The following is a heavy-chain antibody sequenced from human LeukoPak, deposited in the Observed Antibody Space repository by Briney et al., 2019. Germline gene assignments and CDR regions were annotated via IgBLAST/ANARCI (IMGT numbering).Heavy chain of an antibody. J-gene: IGHJ4*02. CDR2: VSYTGNT. CDR1: GFTFSSYA. V-gene: IGHV4-39*07. D-gene: IGHD5-18*01. Sequence: PGGSLRLSCAASGFTFSSYAMSWVRQAPGKGLEWIGSVSYTGNTYYNPSLKSRVTISVDTSKNQFSLKLTSVTAADTAVYYCARGRYTYGNAFDYWGQGTLVTVSS. CDR3: ARGRYTYGNAFDY.